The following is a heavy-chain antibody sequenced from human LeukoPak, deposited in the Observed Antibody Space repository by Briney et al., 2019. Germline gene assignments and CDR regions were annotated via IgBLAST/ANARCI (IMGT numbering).Heavy chain of an antibody. CDR3: ARGSQDGYCSSTSCYYGSDY. Sequence: GSLRLSCAASGFTFSSYSMNWVRQPPGKGLEWIGEINHSGSTNYNPSLKSRVTISVDTSKNQFSLKLSSVTAADTAVYYCARGSQDGYCSSTSCYYGSDYWGQGTLVTVSS. J-gene: IGHJ4*02. D-gene: IGHD2-2*01. CDR2: INHSGST. CDR1: GFTFSSYS. V-gene: IGHV4-34*01.